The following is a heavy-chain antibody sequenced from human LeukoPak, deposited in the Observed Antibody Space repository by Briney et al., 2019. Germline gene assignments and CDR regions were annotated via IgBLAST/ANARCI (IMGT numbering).Heavy chain of an antibody. D-gene: IGHD6-13*01. J-gene: IGHJ3*01. CDR1: GFTFSSDW. V-gene: IGHV3-7*01. CDR2: INQDGSGK. Sequence: PGGSLRLSCAASGFTFSSDWMSWVRQAPGKGLEWVANINQDGSGKYYVDSVKGRFTISRDNADDSFYLQMNSLRAEDTAVYYCARRRVYAFDLWGQGTMVTVSS. CDR3: ARRRVYAFDL.